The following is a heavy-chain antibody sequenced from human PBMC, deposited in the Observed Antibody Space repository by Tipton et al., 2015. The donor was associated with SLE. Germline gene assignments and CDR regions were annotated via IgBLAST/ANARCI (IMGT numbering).Heavy chain of an antibody. D-gene: IGHD5-12*01. CDR3: ARHGSGYLFFFDF. CDR1: GFTFSNYG. CDR2: IGSSGGGT. V-gene: IGHV3-23*01. J-gene: IGHJ4*02. Sequence: SLRLSCAASGFTFSNYGMSWVRQAPGKGPEWVSAIGSSGGGTYYADSVTGRFTAFRDNSINTLYLEMNSLRAEDTASYYCARHGSGYLFFFDFWGQGTLVTVSS.